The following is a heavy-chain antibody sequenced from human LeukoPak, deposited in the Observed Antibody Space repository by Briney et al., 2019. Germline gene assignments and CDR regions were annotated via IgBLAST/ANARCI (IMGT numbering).Heavy chain of an antibody. Sequence: GGSLRLSCAGSEFTFRSYSMHWVRQAPGKGLEWVSSISGSSDDIYYADSVKGRFTISRDNSKNSLYLQLKRLRAEDTALYYCARRGYHDYSGFDYWGQGTLVTVSS. J-gene: IGHJ4*02. D-gene: IGHD1-26*01. CDR1: EFTFRSYS. CDR3: ARRGYHDYSGFDY. CDR2: ISGSSDDI. V-gene: IGHV3-21*01.